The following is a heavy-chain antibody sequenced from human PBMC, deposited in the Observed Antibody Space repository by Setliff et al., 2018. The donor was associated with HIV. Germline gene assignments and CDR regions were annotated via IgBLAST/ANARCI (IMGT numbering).Heavy chain of an antibody. V-gene: IGHV4-34*01. CDR2: VSPIGET. D-gene: IGHD3-3*01. J-gene: IGHJ4*02. CDR3: MRGRSITIFGVAYFDF. CDR1: GESSNNDA. Sequence: SETLSLTCAVFGESSNNDAWTWIRQPPGKGLEWIGEVSPIGETTYSQSLKDRVTISIDTSKHHFSLKMNSVTVADTAVYYCMRGRSITIFGVAYFDFWGQGTQVTVSS.